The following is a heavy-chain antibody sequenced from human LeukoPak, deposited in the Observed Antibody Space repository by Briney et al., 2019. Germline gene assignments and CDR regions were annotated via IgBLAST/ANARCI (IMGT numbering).Heavy chain of an antibody. D-gene: IGHD2-2*01. CDR1: GLIFSGYA. Sequence: PGGSLRLACAASGLIFSGYAMTWVRQAPGKGLEWVSGFGFGGTTHYANSVKGRFTISRDNSKNTLYLQMTSLRADDTAVYYCVKDSSSTSWYFAFDVWGQGTMVAVSS. J-gene: IGHJ3*01. V-gene: IGHV3-23*01. CDR3: VKDSSSTSWYFAFDV. CDR2: FGFGGTT.